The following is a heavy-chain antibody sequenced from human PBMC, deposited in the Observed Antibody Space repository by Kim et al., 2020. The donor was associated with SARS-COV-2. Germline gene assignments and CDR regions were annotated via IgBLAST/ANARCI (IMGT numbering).Heavy chain of an antibody. J-gene: IGHJ6*03. Sequence: ASVKVSCKASGYTFSMYYMYWVRQAPGQGLQCMGIINPSGRSATYAENFQGRVTMTRDTSTSTVYMELSSLRSEDTAVYYCARGLCGGECSINYHYMDVWGKGTTVTVSS. CDR3: ARGLCGGECSINYHYMDV. V-gene: IGHV1-46*01. D-gene: IGHD2-21*01. CDR1: GYTFSMYY. CDR2: INPSGRSA.